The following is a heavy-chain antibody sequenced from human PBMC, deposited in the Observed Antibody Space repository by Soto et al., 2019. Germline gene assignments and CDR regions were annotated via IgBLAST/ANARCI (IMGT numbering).Heavy chain of an antibody. CDR3: ARKGYSYGWDFEY. Sequence: QVQLVQSGAEVKKPGSSVKVSCKASGGTFSSYAISWVRQAPGQGLEWMGGIIPIFGTANYAQKFQGRVTITADESTSTAYMELNSLRAEDTAVYYCARKGYSYGWDFEYWGQGTLVTVSS. CDR2: IIPIFGTA. V-gene: IGHV1-69*12. CDR1: GGTFSSYA. D-gene: IGHD5-18*01. J-gene: IGHJ4*02.